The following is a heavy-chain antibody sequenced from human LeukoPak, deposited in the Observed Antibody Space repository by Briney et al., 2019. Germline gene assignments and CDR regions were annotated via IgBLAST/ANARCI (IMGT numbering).Heavy chain of an antibody. CDR2: ISAYNGNT. CDR1: GYTFTSYG. V-gene: IGHV1-18*01. CDR3: ARGRYDFWSGYSTRYYFDY. D-gene: IGHD3-3*01. Sequence: GASVKVSCKASGYTFTSYGISWVRQAPGQGLEWMGWISAYNGNTNYAQKLQGRVTMTTDASTSTAYMELRGLRSDDTAVYYCARGRYDFWSGYSTRYYFDYWGQGTLVTVSS. J-gene: IGHJ4*02.